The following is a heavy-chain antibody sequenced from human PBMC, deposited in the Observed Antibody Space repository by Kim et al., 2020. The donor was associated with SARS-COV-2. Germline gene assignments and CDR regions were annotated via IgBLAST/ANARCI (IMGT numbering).Heavy chain of an antibody. V-gene: IGHV3-23*01. Sequence: GGSLRLSWAVSGFTFSSYAMTWVRQAPGKGLEWVSGISGSGSSTYYADSVKGRFTISRDNSKNTLYLQMNSLRAEDTAVYYCAKTFGLRSGLDVWGQGTTVTVSS. J-gene: IGHJ6*02. CDR3: AKTFGLRSGLDV. CDR1: GFTFSSYA. CDR2: ISGSGSST. D-gene: IGHD3-3*01.